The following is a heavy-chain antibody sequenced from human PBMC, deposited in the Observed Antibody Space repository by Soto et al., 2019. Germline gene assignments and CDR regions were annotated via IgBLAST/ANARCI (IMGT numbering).Heavy chain of an antibody. J-gene: IGHJ6*02. CDR1: GGSASGYY. V-gene: IGHV4-34*01. CDR3: ARGPRWVLRYCGWLPPLSPRSYGMDV. D-gene: IGHD3-9*01. CDR2: TNQGVTT. Sequence: SETLSLTFAVYGGSASGYYWRWLRQPPGSGMEWIEETNQGVTTHHNPPLNSRVSIAVARSKTQFALTLCSVTAADTAGYYCARGPRWVLRYCGWLPPLSPRSYGMDVVGERTTVT.